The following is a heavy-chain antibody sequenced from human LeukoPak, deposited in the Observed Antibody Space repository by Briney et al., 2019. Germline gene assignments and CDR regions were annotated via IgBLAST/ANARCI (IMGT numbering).Heavy chain of an antibody. CDR2: ISGSGDKT. V-gene: IGHV3-23*01. J-gene: IGHJ6*03. CDR1: GLTFNDYA. D-gene: IGHD2-15*01. CDR3: AKDTSAWWYHRAYMNV. Sequence: GGSLRLSCAASGLTFNDYAMSWVRQAPGGSLEWVSAISGSGDKTFPADSVKGRFTTSRDNSKNTLSLQMSSLRVEDSAVYFCAKDTSAWWYHRAYMNVWGTGTTVTVSS.